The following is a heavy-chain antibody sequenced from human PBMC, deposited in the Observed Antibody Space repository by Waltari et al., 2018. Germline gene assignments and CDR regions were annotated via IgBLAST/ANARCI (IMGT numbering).Heavy chain of an antibody. CDR3: ARTSPRLKGPNV. V-gene: IGHV3-21*01. CDR1: GFTFSSYS. CDR2: ISSSSSYI. J-gene: IGHJ4*02. Sequence: EVQLVESGGGLVKPGGSLRLSCAASGFTFSSYSMNWVRQAPGKGLEWVSSISSSSSYIYYADSVKGRFTISRDNAKNSLYLQMNSLRAEDTAVYYCARTSPRLKGPNVWGQGTLVTVSS. D-gene: IGHD2-2*01.